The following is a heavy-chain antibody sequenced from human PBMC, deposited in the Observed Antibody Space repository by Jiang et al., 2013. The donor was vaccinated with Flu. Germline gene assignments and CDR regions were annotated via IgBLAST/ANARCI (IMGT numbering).Heavy chain of an antibody. J-gene: IGHJ4*02. D-gene: IGHD3-22*01. CDR2: IYHSGST. CDR3: ARGQDSSGYYPPSYFGY. CDR1: GGSISSGGYS. V-gene: IGHV4-30-2*01. Sequence: GPGLVKPSQTLSLTCAVSGGSISSGGYSWSWIRQPPGKGLEWIGYIYHSGSTYYNPSLKSRVTISVDRSKNQFSLKLSSVTAADTAVYYCARGQDSSGYYPPSYFGYWGQGTLVTVSS.